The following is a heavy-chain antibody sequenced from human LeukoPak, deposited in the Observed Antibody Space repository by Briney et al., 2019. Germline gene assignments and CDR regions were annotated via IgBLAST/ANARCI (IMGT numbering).Heavy chain of an antibody. CDR2: INWNGGRI. CDR1: GFTFDDFD. CDR3: AKSYRFSSSWYES. V-gene: IGHV3-20*04. Sequence: GGSLRLSCGASGFTFDDFDMGWVRQVPGQGLKWVSGINWNGGRIIYADSVKGRFTLSRDNSKNTLYLQMNSLRAEDTAVYYCAKSYRFSSSWYESWGQGTLVTVSS. D-gene: IGHD6-13*01. J-gene: IGHJ5*01.